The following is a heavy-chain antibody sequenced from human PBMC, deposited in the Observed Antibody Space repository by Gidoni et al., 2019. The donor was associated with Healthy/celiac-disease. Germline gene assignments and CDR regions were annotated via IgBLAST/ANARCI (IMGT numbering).Heavy chain of an antibody. Sequence: QVQLQESGPGLVKPSQTLSLTCPVSGGSISSGGYYWSWIRQHPGKGLEWIGYIYYSGSTYYNPSLKSRVTISVDTSKNQFSLKLSSVTAADTAVYYCARVLGVVVPAAIGWFDPWGQGTLVTVSS. D-gene: IGHD2-2*02. V-gene: IGHV4-31*03. J-gene: IGHJ5*02. CDR3: ARVLGVVVPAAIGWFDP. CDR1: GGSISSGGYY. CDR2: IYYSGST.